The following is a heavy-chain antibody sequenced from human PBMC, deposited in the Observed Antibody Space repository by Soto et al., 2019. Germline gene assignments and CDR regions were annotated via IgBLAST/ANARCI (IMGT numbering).Heavy chain of an antibody. CDR3: ARDAPGIAVAGAFNWFDP. J-gene: IGHJ5*02. CDR1: GGTFSSYA. D-gene: IGHD6-19*01. CDR2: IIPIFGTA. Sequence: SVKVSCKASGGTFSSYAISWVRQAPGQGLEWMGGIIPIFGTANYAQKFQGRVTITADKSTSTAYMELSSLRSEDTAVYYCARDAPGIAVAGAFNWFDPWGQGTMVTVPS. V-gene: IGHV1-69*06.